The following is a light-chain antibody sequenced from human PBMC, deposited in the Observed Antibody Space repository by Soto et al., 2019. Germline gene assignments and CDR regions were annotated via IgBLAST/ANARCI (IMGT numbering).Light chain of an antibody. CDR2: SAS. J-gene: IGKJ1*01. V-gene: IGKV1-16*01. CDR3: QHYNSYSEA. Sequence: DIQMTKYASSLSASVGDRVTITCRASQSISTYLYWYRHRPGNAPNLLIYSASSVQSGVLSRFSGSGSGTEFTLTISSLQPDDIATYYCQHYNSYSEAFAHGTKADI. CDR1: QSISTY.